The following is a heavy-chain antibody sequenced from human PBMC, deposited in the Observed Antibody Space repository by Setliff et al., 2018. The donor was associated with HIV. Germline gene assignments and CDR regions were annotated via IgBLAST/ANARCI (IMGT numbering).Heavy chain of an antibody. CDR2: ICYSGST. CDR1: GGSISSSSYY. CDR3: ARDLYSSGWYGLYYYGMDV. D-gene: IGHD6-19*01. Sequence: PSETLSLTCTASGGSISSSSYYWGWIRQPPGKGLEWIGSICYSGSTYYNPSLKSRVTISVDTSKNQFSLKLSSVTAADTAVYYCARDLYSSGWYGLYYYGMDVWGQGTTVTVSS. J-gene: IGHJ6*02. V-gene: IGHV4-39*07.